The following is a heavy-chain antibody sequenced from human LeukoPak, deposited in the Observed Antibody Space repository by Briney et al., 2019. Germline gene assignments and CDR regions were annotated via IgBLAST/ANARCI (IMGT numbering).Heavy chain of an antibody. Sequence: GGSLRLSCAASGFPFSDYYMSWIRQAPGKGLEWVSYISSSGSTIYYAASVKGRFTISRDNAKNSLYLQMNSRRAEDTAVYYCARDHEGYCSGGSCYGMDVWGQGTTVTVSS. V-gene: IGHV3-11*01. J-gene: IGHJ6*02. CDR1: GFPFSDYY. CDR3: ARDHEGYCSGGSCYGMDV. D-gene: IGHD2-15*01. CDR2: ISSSGSTI.